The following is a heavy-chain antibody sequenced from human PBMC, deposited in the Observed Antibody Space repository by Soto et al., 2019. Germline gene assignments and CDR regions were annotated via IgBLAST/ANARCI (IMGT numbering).Heavy chain of an antibody. Sequence: QVQLQESGPGLVNPSETLSLTCTVSGGSISSSGYYWAWVRQPPGKGLEYIGSIFYSGSTYYNASLTSRATISPDMYKNEYCVRLTSVTAADTAVYYCVIHHHSPTFDFWGQGLLVTVSS. CDR2: IFYSGST. V-gene: IGHV4-39*01. J-gene: IGHJ4*02. CDR1: GGSISSSGYY. CDR3: VIHHHSPTFDF.